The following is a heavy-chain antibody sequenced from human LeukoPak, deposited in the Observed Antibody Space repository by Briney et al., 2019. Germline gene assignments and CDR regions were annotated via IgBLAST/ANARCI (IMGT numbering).Heavy chain of an antibody. V-gene: IGHV4-39*02. J-gene: IGHJ6*02. CDR2: IYYSGST. CDR3: ARDIVVVPAVYYYYGMDV. CDR1: GGSISSSSYY. Sequence: PSETLSLTCTVSGGSISSSSYYWGWIRQPPGKGLEWIGSIYYSGSTYYNPSLKSRVTISVDTSKNQFSLKLSSVTAADTAVYSCARDIVVVPAVYYYYGMDVWGQGTTVTVSS. D-gene: IGHD2-2*01.